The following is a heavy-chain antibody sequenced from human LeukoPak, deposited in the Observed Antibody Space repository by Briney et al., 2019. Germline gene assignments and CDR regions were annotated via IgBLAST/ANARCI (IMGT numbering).Heavy chain of an antibody. CDR2: INHSGST. Sequence: PSETLSLTCAVYGGSFSGYYWSWIRQPPGKGLEWIGEINHSGSTNYNPSLKSRVTISVDTSKNQFSLKLSSVTAAGTAVYYCATRVGALDYWGQGTLVTVSS. V-gene: IGHV4-34*01. CDR1: GGSFSGYY. D-gene: IGHD1-26*01. CDR3: ATRVGALDY. J-gene: IGHJ4*02.